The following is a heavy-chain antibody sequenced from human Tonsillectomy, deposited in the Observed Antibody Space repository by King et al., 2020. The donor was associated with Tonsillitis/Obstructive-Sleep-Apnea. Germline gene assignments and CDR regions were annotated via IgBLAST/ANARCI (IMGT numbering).Heavy chain of an antibody. CDR1: GGSISSYY. D-gene: IGHD3-16*01. V-gene: IGHV4-59*08. CDR3: ARLPLGDYFDY. J-gene: IGHJ4*02. Sequence: QLQESGPGLVKPSETLSLTCTVSGGSISSYYWSWIRQPPGKGLEWIGYIYYSGSTNYNPSLKSRVTISVDTSKNQFSLKLSPVTAADTAVYYCARLPLGDYFDYWGQGTLVTVSS. CDR2: IYYSGST.